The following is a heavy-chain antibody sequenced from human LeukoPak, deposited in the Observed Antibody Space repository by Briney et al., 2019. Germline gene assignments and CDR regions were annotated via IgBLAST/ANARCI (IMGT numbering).Heavy chain of an antibody. CDR3: AKENSPWYYYDSSGPNYFDY. V-gene: IGHV3-23*01. J-gene: IGHJ4*02. CDR2: FSGSGGST. Sequence: GGSLRLYCAASGFTFSSYAMSWVGQAPGQGLDWVSAFSGSGGSTYYADSVKGRFTISRDNSKNTLYLQMNSLRAEDTAVYYCAKENSPWYYYDSSGPNYFDYWGQGTLVTVSS. D-gene: IGHD3-22*01. CDR1: GFTFSSYA.